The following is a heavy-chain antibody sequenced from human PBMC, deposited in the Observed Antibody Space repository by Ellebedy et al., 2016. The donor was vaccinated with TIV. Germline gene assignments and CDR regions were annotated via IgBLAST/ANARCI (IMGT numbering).Heavy chain of an antibody. CDR1: GFTFSHYW. Sequence: GESLKISCAASGFTFSHYWMNWVRQAPGKGLEWVALVSYDGSSNYYADSVKGRFTISRDNSKNTLSLQMNSLRGEDSAVYYCARDAVQRYFYGVGVWGQGTTVTVSS. CDR3: ARDAVQRYFYGVGV. J-gene: IGHJ6*02. CDR2: VSYDGSSN. V-gene: IGHV3-30*03. D-gene: IGHD1-1*01.